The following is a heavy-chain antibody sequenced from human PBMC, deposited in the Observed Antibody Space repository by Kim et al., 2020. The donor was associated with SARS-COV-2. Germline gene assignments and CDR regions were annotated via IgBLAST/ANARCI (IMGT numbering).Heavy chain of an antibody. CDR3: AKSFSGSYFGYDY. D-gene: IGHD1-26*01. CDR2: ISYDGSKK. Sequence: GGSLRLSCAASGFTFNTYGMHWVRQAAGKGLEWVSVISYDGSKKYYADSVKGRFTISRDNSKNTLYLQMNSLRIEDTAVYYCAKSFSGSYFGYDYWGQGTPVTFSS. V-gene: IGHV3-30*18. J-gene: IGHJ4*02. CDR1: GFTFNTYG.